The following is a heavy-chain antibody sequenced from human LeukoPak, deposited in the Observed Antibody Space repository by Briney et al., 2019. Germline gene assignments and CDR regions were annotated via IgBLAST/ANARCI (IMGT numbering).Heavy chain of an antibody. CDR2: ISDTGNT. CDR3: AKAPVTTCRGAFCYPFDY. CDR1: GFSLSNYA. Sequence: GGSLRLSCAVSGFSLSNYAMSWVRQAPGKGLEWVSAISDTGNTYHADSVKGRFTISRDSSKNTLFLQMNRLRPEDAAVYYCAKAPVTTCRGAFCYPFDYWGLGTLVTVSS. D-gene: IGHD2-15*01. V-gene: IGHV3-23*01. J-gene: IGHJ4*02.